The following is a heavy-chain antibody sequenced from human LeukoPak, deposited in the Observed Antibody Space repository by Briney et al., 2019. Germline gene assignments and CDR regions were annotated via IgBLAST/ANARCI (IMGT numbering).Heavy chain of an antibody. Sequence: ASVKVSCKASGYTFTGYYMHWVRQAPGQGLEWMGWINPNSGGTNYAQKFQGRVTMTRDTSISTAYMELSRLRSDDTAVYYCARGAHYHDSSEGYDYWGQGTLVTVSP. D-gene: IGHD3-22*01. CDR3: ARGAHYHDSSEGYDY. CDR1: GYTFTGYY. CDR2: INPNSGGT. V-gene: IGHV1-2*02. J-gene: IGHJ4*02.